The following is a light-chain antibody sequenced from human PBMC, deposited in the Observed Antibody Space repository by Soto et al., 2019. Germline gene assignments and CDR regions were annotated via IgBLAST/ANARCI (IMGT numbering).Light chain of an antibody. CDR3: SSYTTSITPVV. Sequence: QSALTQPASVSGSPGQSITISCTGTSSDVGSYNYVSWFQQHPGKAPKLMIYDVTNRPSGVSNRFSGSKSGNTASLTISGLQAEDEADYYCSSYTTSITPVVFGGGNKLTVL. CDR2: DVT. J-gene: IGLJ3*02. V-gene: IGLV2-14*03. CDR1: SSDVGSYNY.